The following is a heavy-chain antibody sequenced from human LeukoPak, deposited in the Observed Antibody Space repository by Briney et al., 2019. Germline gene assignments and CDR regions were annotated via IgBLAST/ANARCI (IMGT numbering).Heavy chain of an antibody. V-gene: IGHV4-4*09. J-gene: IGHJ4*02. CDR3: ARASWEPRHFDY. Sequence: SETLSLTCTVPGGSISSYYWSWIRQPPGKGLEWIGYIYTSGSTNYNPSLKSRVTLSVDTSKNQFSLKLSSVTAADTAVYYCARASWEPRHFDYWGQGTLVTVSS. CDR1: GGSISSYY. D-gene: IGHD1-26*01. CDR2: IYTSGST.